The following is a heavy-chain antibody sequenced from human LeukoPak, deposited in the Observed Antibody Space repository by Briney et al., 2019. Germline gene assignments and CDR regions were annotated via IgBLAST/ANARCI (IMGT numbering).Heavy chain of an antibody. CDR3: ARLGDYYDSSGYYQYYFDY. V-gene: IGHV5-51*01. CDR2: IYPGDSDT. Sequence: GESLKISCKGSGYSFTSYWIGWVRQMPGNGLEWMGIIYPGDSDTRYSPSFQGQVTISADKSISTAYLQWSSLKASDTAMYYCARLGDYYDSSGYYQYYFDYWGQGTLVTVSS. J-gene: IGHJ4*02. CDR1: GYSFTSYW. D-gene: IGHD3-22*01.